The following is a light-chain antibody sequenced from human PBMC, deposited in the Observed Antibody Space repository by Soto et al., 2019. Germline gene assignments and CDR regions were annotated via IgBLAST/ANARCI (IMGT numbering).Light chain of an antibody. CDR1: SSDVGGWDY. Sequence: QSALTQPASVSGSPGQTITISCTGTSSDVGGWDYVSWYQHHPGKAPNVMVYEVTNRPSGVSDRFSGSKSGNTASLSISGLQAEDEADYYCASFSSSNTWVFGGGTKLAVL. CDR3: ASFSSSNTWV. J-gene: IGLJ3*02. CDR2: EVT. V-gene: IGLV2-14*01.